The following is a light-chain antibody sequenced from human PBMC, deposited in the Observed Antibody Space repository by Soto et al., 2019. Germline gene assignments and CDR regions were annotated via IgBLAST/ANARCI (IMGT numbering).Light chain of an antibody. CDR1: QSVSSN. J-gene: IGKJ1*01. V-gene: IGKV3-15*01. CDR3: QQYNNWHQT. CDR2: GAS. Sequence: EIGMTQSPATLSVSPGERATLSCRASQSVSSNLAWYQQKPGQAPRLLIYGASTRATGIPARFSGSGSGTEFTLTLRSLQSEDFVVYYCQQYNNWHQTFGQGTKVEIK.